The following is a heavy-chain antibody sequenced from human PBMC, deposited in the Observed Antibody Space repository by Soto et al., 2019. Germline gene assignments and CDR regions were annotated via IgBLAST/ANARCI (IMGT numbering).Heavy chain of an antibody. D-gene: IGHD3-10*01. CDR1: GGSISSYY. CDR3: AGGDYYGSGYNLDYFDY. Sequence: SETLSLTCTVSGGSISSYYWSWIRQPPGKGLEWIGYIYYSGSTNYNPSLKSRVTISVDTSKNQFSLKLSSVTAADTAVYYCAGGDYYGSGYNLDYFDYWGQGTLVTVSS. CDR2: IYYSGST. J-gene: IGHJ4*02. V-gene: IGHV4-59*01.